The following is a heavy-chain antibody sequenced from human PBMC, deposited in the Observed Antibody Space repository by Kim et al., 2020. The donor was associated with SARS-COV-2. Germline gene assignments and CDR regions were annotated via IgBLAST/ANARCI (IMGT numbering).Heavy chain of an antibody. D-gene: IGHD1-26*01. CDR1: GFTFSNYA. Sequence: GGSLRLSCAASGFTFSNYAMHWVRQAPGKGLEWVAFISYDGNDKYDADSVKGRFTISRDKSKNTLYLQMNSLRAEDTAVYYCAREGSSSGSSMDIWGQGTLVTVSS. J-gene: IGHJ3*02. CDR2: ISYDGNDK. CDR3: AREGSSSGSSMDI. V-gene: IGHV3-30-3*01.